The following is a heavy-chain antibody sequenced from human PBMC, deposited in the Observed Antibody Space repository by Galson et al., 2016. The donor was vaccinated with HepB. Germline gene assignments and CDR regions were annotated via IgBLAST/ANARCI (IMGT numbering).Heavy chain of an antibody. CDR1: GFTFDTYA. Sequence: SLRLSCAASGFTFDTYAMHWVRQAPGKGLEWVSGISWNSGSVGYADSVKGRFAVSRDNAKKSLYLQMNSLRPEDTALYYCTKDSLIYSSSRYSFHYWGQGTLVTVSS. CDR2: ISWNSGSV. V-gene: IGHV3-9*01. D-gene: IGHD6-13*01. CDR3: TKDSLIYSSSRYSFHY. J-gene: IGHJ4*02.